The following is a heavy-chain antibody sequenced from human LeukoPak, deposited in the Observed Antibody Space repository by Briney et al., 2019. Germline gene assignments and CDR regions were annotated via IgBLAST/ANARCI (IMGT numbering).Heavy chain of an antibody. Sequence: ESGPTLVKPTQTLTLTCTFSGFSLTTSGVGVGWIRQPPGKALEWLALIYWNDDKRYSPSLKNRLTITQGPSRNQVVLTMTNMGPVDTATYYCARGAPDYYSSSGYYPYYFDYWGQGTLVTVSS. CDR1: GFSLTTSGVG. D-gene: IGHD3-22*01. CDR2: IYWNDDK. V-gene: IGHV2-5*01. CDR3: ARGAPDYYSSSGYYPYYFDY. J-gene: IGHJ4*02.